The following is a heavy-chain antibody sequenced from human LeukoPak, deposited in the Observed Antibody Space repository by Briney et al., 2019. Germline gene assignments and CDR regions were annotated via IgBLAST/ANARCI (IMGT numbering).Heavy chain of an antibody. CDR1: GYTFTSYY. Sequence: ASVKVSCKASGYTFTSYYMHWVRQAPGQGLEWMGIINPSGGSTSYAQKFQGRVTMTTDTSTSTAYMELRSLRSDDTAVYYCARTLSGSGSYYPPFDYWGQGTLVTVSS. D-gene: IGHD3-10*01. CDR2: INPSGGST. CDR3: ARTLSGSGSYYPPFDY. V-gene: IGHV1-46*01. J-gene: IGHJ4*02.